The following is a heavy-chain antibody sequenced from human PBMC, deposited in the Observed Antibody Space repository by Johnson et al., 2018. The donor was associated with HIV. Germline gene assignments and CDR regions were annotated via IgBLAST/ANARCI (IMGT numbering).Heavy chain of an antibody. D-gene: IGHD3-10*01. CDR1: GFIVSSKY. CDR3: ASDYGCTKYAFDI. CDR2: IYSGGNT. Sequence: VQLVESGGGLIQPGGSLRLSCAASGFIVSSKYMSWVRQAPGKGLEWVSVIYSGGNTYYADSVKGRFTISRDNSRNRLYLQMSSLRADDTAVYYCASDYGCTKYAFDIWGQGTMVTVSS. J-gene: IGHJ3*02. V-gene: IGHV3-53*01.